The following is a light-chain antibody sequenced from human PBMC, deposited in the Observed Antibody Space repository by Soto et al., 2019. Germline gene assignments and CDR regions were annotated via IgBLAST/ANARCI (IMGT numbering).Light chain of an antibody. CDR1: QSINSW. V-gene: IGKV1-5*03. CDR3: QQYNSYPLT. J-gene: IGKJ4*01. CDR2: KAS. Sequence: DIRTTQSPSALSASVGDRVTITCRASQSINSWLAWYQQKSGKAPKLLIYKASSLESGVPSRFSGSGSGTEFTLIISSLQPDDFATYYCQQYNSYPLTFGGGTKVEIK.